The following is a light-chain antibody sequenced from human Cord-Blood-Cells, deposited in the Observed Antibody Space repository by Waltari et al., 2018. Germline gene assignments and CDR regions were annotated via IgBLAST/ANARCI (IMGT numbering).Light chain of an antibody. CDR2: GAS. Sequence: EIVMTQSPATLSVSPGDRATPSCRASQSVSSNLAWYQQKPCQAPRLLIYGASTRATGIPARFSGSGSGTEFTLTISSLQSEDFAVYYCQQYNNWPPWTFGQGTKVEIK. CDR1: QSVSSN. V-gene: IGKV3-15*01. CDR3: QQYNNWPPWT. J-gene: IGKJ1*01.